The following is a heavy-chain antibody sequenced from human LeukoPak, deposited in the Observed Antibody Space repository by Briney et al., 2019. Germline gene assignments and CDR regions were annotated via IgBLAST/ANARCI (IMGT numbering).Heavy chain of an antibody. Sequence: GGSLRLSCAASGFTFNSYAMSWVRQAPGKGLEWVSTINVSGDNTYYAGSVKGRFTISRDNSKSTLYLQVSSLTAEDTAVYYCARESRESKLANYFYDSSGFSSIDYWGQGTLVTVSS. CDR2: INVSGDNT. V-gene: IGHV3-23*01. J-gene: IGHJ4*02. CDR3: ARESRESKLANYFYDSSGFSSIDY. CDR1: GFTFNSYA. D-gene: IGHD3-22*01.